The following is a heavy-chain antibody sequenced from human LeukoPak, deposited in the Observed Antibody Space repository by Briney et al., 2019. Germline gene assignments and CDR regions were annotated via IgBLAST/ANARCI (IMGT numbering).Heavy chain of an antibody. CDR3: AKDSDWDRGYHFDY. D-gene: IGHD3-22*01. J-gene: IGHJ4*02. Sequence: GGSLRLSCAASGLTLSSDAMHWVRQAPGKGLEWVAFIRYDGINKQYADSVKGRFTISRDTSKNALYLQMNRLSAEDTAVYYCAKDSDWDRGYHFDYWGQGTLVTVSS. CDR1: GLTLSSDA. CDR2: IRYDGINK. V-gene: IGHV3-30*02.